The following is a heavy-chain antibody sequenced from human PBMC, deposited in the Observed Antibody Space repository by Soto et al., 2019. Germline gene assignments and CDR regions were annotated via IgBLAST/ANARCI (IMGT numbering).Heavy chain of an antibody. Sequence: EVQLLESGGGLVQPGGSLRLSCAASGFTFSSYAMSWVRQAPGKGLEWVSAISGSGGSTYYADSVKGRFTNSRDNSKSTLYLQMNSLRAEDTAVYYCATRRGNLTVPYYFDYWGQGTLVTVSS. V-gene: IGHV3-23*01. J-gene: IGHJ4*02. CDR3: ATRRGNLTVPYYFDY. D-gene: IGHD4-17*01. CDR1: GFTFSSYA. CDR2: ISGSGGST.